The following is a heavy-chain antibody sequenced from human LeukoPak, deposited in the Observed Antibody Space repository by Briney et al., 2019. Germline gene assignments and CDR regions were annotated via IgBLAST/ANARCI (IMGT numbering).Heavy chain of an antibody. CDR2: INSDGSRT. CDR3: ARGGGGLNWNDEDGRIDY. Sequence: GGSLRLSCAASGFTFSSYWMHWVRQAPGKGLVWVSRINSDGSRTSYADSVKGRFTISRGNAKNTLYLQMNSLRAEDTAVYYCARGGGGLNWNDEDGRIDYWGQGTLVTVSS. CDR1: GFTFSSYW. V-gene: IGHV3-74*01. J-gene: IGHJ4*02. D-gene: IGHD1-1*01.